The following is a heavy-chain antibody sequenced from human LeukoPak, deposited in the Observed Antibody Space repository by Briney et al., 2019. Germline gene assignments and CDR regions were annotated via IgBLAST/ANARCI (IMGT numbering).Heavy chain of an antibody. D-gene: IGHD3-16*02. Sequence: SVKVSCKASGGTFSSYAISWVRQAPGQGLEWMGRIIPIFGTANYAQKFQGRVTITTDESTSTAYMELSSLRSEDTAMYYCARGRGDYDYVWGSYRPDNDAFDIWGQGTMVTVSS. CDR2: IIPIFGTA. J-gene: IGHJ3*02. CDR3: ARGRGDYDYVWGSYRPDNDAFDI. CDR1: GGTFSSYA. V-gene: IGHV1-69*05.